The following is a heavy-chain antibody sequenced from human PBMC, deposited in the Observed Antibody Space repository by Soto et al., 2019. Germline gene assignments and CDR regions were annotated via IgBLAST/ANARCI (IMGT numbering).Heavy chain of an antibody. D-gene: IGHD6-13*01. CDR3: ATGLAAAEDYCYGMDV. Sequence: GGSLRLSCAASGFTVSSNYMSWVRQAPGKGLEWVSVIYSGGSTYYADSVKGRFTISRDNSKNTLYLQMNSLRAEDTAVYYCATGLAAAEDYCYGMDVWGQGTTVTVSS. J-gene: IGHJ6*02. CDR2: IYSGGST. V-gene: IGHV3-53*01. CDR1: GFTVSSNY.